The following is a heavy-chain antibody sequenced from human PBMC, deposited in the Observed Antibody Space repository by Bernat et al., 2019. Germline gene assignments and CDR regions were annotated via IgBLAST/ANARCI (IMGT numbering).Heavy chain of an antibody. CDR3: AKSKGYRNYFDY. CDR2: ISGSGGST. Sequence: EVQLLESGGGLVQPGGSLRLSCAAPGFTFSSYAMSWVRQAPGKGLEWVSAISGSGGSTYYADSVKGRFTISRDNSKNTLYLQMNSLRAEDTAVYYCAKSKGYRNYFDYWGQGTLVTVSS. D-gene: IGHD1-1*01. J-gene: IGHJ4*02. CDR1: GFTFSSYA. V-gene: IGHV3-23*01.